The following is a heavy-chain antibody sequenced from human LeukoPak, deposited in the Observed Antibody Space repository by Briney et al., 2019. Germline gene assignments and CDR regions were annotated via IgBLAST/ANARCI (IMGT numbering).Heavy chain of an antibody. CDR2: ISSSSSTI. Sequence: GGSLRLSCAASGFTFSSYSMNWVRQAPGKGLEWVSYISSSSSTIYYADSVKGRFTISRDNAKNSLYLQMNSLRAENSAVYYCASDRLGFWSGYYPDHMDVWGKGTTVTVSS. D-gene: IGHD3-3*01. J-gene: IGHJ6*03. V-gene: IGHV3-48*01. CDR3: ASDRLGFWSGYYPDHMDV. CDR1: GFTFSSYS.